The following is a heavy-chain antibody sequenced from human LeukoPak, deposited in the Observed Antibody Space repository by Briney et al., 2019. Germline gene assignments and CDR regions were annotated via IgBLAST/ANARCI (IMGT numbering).Heavy chain of an antibody. V-gene: IGHV4-34*01. J-gene: IGHJ4*02. CDR2: IYYSGST. Sequence: PSETLSLTCAVYGGSFSGYYWSWIRQPPGKGLEWIGSIYYSGSTYYNPSLKSRVTISVDTSKDQFSLKLSSVTAADTAVYYCARKAYSYGYALDSWGQGTLVPSPQ. D-gene: IGHD5-18*01. CDR1: GGSFSGYY. CDR3: ARKAYSYGYALDS.